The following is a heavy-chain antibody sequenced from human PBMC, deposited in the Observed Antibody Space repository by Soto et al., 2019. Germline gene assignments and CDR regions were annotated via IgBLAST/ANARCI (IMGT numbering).Heavy chain of an antibody. Sequence: PSETLSLTCAVSGGSISSSNWWSWVRQPPGKGLEWIGEIYHSGSTNYNPSLKSRVTISVDKSKNQFSLKLSSVTAADTAVYYCARRRCSGGSCYGDKRGYYGMHVWAQGTTVTVSS. D-gene: IGHD2-15*01. CDR3: ARRRCSGGSCYGDKRGYYGMHV. CDR1: GGSISSSNW. CDR2: IYHSGST. J-gene: IGHJ6*02. V-gene: IGHV4-4*02.